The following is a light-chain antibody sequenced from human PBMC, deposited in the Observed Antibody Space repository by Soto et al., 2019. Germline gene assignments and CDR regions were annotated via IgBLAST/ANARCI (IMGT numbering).Light chain of an antibody. Sequence: DIVLTQSPATLSLSPGERATLSCRASQSVSSYLAWYQQKPGQAPRLLIYDASNRATGIPARFSGSGSGTDFTLTISRLEPEDFAVYYCHHYGNSPQTFGQGTKVDIK. CDR3: HHYGNSPQT. CDR2: DAS. CDR1: QSVSSY. J-gene: IGKJ1*01. V-gene: IGKV3-11*01.